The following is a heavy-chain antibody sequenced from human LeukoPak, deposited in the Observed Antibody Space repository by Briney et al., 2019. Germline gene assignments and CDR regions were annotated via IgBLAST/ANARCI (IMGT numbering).Heavy chain of an antibody. CDR3: ARGFGDWGLSWFDP. D-gene: IGHD3-10*01. Sequence: PSETLSLTCTVSGGSISGNLWSWIRQPAGKGLEWIGRIYPSGTTNYSPSLKSRVTMSVDTSKNHFSLRLSSVTAADTAVYYCARGFGDWGLSWFDPWGQGTLVTVSS. V-gene: IGHV4-4*07. CDR2: IYPSGTT. J-gene: IGHJ5*02. CDR1: GGSISGNL.